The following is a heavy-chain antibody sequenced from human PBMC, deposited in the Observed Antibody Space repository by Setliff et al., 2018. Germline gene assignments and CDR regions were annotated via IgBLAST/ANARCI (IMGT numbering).Heavy chain of an antibody. CDR3: ARVALVVVIRNAFDI. J-gene: IGHJ3*02. CDR1: GYTFSTYG. D-gene: IGHD2-21*01. CDR2: ISAYNGNT. Sequence: ASVKVSCKDSGYTFSTYGISWVRQAPGQGLEWMGWISAYNGNTNYAQRFQGRVTMTTDTSTSTAYMELRSLRSDDTAVYYCARVALVVVIRNAFDIWGQGTMVT. V-gene: IGHV1-18*01.